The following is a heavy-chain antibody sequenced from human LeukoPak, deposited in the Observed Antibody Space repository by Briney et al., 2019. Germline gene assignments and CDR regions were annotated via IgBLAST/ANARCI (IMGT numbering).Heavy chain of an antibody. Sequence: GGSLRLSCAASGFTFSSYWMSWVRQAPGKGLEWVANIKQDGSEKYYVDSVKGRFTISRDNAKNSLYPQMNSLRAEDTAVYYCARRTPITMVRGVIPLYYFDYWGQGTLVTASS. CDR1: GFTFSSYW. CDR2: IKQDGSEK. V-gene: IGHV3-7*04. J-gene: IGHJ4*02. CDR3: ARRTPITMVRGVIPLYYFDY. D-gene: IGHD3-10*01.